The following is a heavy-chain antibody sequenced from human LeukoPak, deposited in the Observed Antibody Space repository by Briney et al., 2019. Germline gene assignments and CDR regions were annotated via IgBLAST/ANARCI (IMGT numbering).Heavy chain of an antibody. CDR1: GYTFTVYY. Sequence: GASVKVSCKASGYTFTVYYIHWVRQAPGQGLELMGWINPNRGGTNYAHKWQSRVTMTRDTSISTAYMELSRLRSDDTAVYYCAINRRWLQLRDAFDIWGQGTVVTVSS. D-gene: IGHD5-24*01. CDR3: AINRRWLQLRDAFDI. J-gene: IGHJ3*02. V-gene: IGHV1-2*07. CDR2: INPNRGGT.